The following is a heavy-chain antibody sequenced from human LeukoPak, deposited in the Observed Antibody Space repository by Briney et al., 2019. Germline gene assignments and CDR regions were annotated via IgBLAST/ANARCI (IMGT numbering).Heavy chain of an antibody. V-gene: IGHV3-23*01. CDR2: ISGSGGNT. CDR1: GFTFSSYA. D-gene: IGHD2-2*01. J-gene: IGHJ4*02. CDR3: AKETSVVPAATFDY. Sequence: HSGGSLRLSCAASGFTFSSYAMTWVRQAPGKGLEWVSAISGSGGNTHYADSVKGRFTISRDNSKNTLYLQMNSLRAEDTAVYYCAKETSVVPAATFDYWGQGTLVTVSS.